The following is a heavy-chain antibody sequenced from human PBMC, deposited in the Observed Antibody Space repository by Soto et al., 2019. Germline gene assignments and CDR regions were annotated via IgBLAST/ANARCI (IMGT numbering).Heavy chain of an antibody. CDR2: IYYSGST. Sequence: SETLSLTCTVSGGSISSSSYYWGWIRQPPGKWLEWIGSIYYSGSTYYNPSLKSRVTISVDTSKNQFSLKLSSVTAADTAVYYCARSRGSSGYYRYHDAFDIWGQGTMVTVSS. J-gene: IGHJ3*02. V-gene: IGHV4-39*01. CDR3: ARSRGSSGYYRYHDAFDI. D-gene: IGHD3-22*01. CDR1: GGSISSSSYY.